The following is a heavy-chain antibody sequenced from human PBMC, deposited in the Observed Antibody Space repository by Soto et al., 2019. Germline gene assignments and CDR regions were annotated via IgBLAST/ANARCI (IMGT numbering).Heavy chain of an antibody. V-gene: IGHV3-23*01. Sequence: AGGSLRLSCAASGFTFSSYAMSWVRQAPGKGLEWVSAISGSGGSTYYADSVKGRFTISRDNSKNTLYLQMNSLRAEDTAVYYCAKDSGYSSSWYAPWVPDPMTHWGQGTLVTVSS. CDR1: GFTFSSYA. J-gene: IGHJ4*02. CDR2: ISGSGGST. CDR3: AKDSGYSSSWYAPWVPDPMTH. D-gene: IGHD6-13*01.